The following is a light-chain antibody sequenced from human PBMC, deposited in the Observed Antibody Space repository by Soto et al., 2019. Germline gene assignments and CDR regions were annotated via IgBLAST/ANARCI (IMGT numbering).Light chain of an antibody. J-gene: IGKJ2*01. Sequence: EIVLTQSPGTLSLSPGQRATLSCRASESISRDYLAWYQQRLGQAPRLLIYGASSGATGIPDRFSGSGSGTDFTLTISRLETEDCAIYYCQQYGGVPYTFGQGTKLEIK. CDR2: GAS. CDR1: ESISRDY. V-gene: IGKV3-20*01. CDR3: QQYGGVPYT.